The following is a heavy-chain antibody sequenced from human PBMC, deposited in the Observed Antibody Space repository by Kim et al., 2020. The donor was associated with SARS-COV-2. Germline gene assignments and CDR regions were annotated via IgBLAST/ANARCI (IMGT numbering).Heavy chain of an antibody. D-gene: IGHD3-22*01. V-gene: IGHV1-46*01. Sequence: QGRVTMTRDTSTSTVYMELSSLRSEDTAVYYCARGEYYYGSSGYSHFDYWGQGTLVTVSS. J-gene: IGHJ4*02. CDR3: ARGEYYYGSSGYSHFDY.